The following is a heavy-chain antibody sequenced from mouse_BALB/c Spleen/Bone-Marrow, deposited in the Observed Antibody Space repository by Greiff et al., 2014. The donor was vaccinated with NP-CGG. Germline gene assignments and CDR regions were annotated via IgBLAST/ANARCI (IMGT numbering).Heavy chain of an antibody. J-gene: IGHJ2*01. V-gene: IGHV3-2*02. CDR1: GYSITSDYA. D-gene: IGHD2-4*01. Sequence: EVQLQQSGPGLVKPSQSLSLTCTVTGYSITSDYAWNWIRQFPGNKLEWMGYISYSGSTSYNPSLKSRISITRDTFKNQFFLQLNSVTTEDTATYYCARYDYDVGYFDYWGQGTTLTVSS. CDR3: ARYDYDVGYFDY. CDR2: ISYSGST.